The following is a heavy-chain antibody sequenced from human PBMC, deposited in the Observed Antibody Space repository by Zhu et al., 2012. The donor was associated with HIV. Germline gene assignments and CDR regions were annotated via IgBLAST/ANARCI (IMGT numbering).Heavy chain of an antibody. CDR2: IYYSGST. J-gene: IGHJ4*02. CDR1: GGSISNNDYY. Sequence: QVQLQESGPGLVKPSQTLSLTCTVSGGSISNNDYYWSWIRQPPGKGLEWIGYIYYSGSTYYNPALKSRLTLSIDTSMNQFSLKVSSVTAADTAVYYCARTIHRDTAMVTQFYFDYWGQGTLVTVS. CDR3: ARTIHRDTAMVTQFYFDY. V-gene: IGHV4-30-4*08. D-gene: IGHD5-18*01.